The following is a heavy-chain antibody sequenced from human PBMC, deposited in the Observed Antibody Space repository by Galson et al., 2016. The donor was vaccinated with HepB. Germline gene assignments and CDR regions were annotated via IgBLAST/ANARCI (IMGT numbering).Heavy chain of an antibody. CDR1: GFTFSRYD. D-gene: IGHD6-19*01. V-gene: IGHV3-23*01. Sequence: SLRLSCAASGFTFSRYDMHWVRQAPGKGLEWVSGINHSGASTYYADSVKGRFTMSRDNSKNTLYLQMNSLRAEDTALYYCAKRLRSSGSGGSNDAFDVWGQGTMVTVSS. J-gene: IGHJ3*01. CDR2: INHSGAST. CDR3: AKRLRSSGSGGSNDAFDV.